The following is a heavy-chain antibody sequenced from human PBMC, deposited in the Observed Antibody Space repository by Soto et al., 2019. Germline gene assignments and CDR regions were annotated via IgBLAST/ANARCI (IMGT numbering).Heavy chain of an antibody. D-gene: IGHD3-9*01. CDR2: IYYSGST. V-gene: IGHV4-59*01. CDR1: GGSISSYY. CDR3: ARSHYYDILTGGAGGSDY. J-gene: IGHJ4*02. Sequence: SETLSLTCTVSGGSISSYYWSWIRQPPGKGLEWIGYIYYSGSTNYNPSLKSRVTISVDTSKNQFSLKLSSVTAADTAVYYCARSHYYDILTGGAGGSDYWGQGTMVTVSS.